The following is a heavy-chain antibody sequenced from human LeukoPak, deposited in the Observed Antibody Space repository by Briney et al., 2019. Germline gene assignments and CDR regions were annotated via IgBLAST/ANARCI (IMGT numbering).Heavy chain of an antibody. CDR2: INPSGGST. J-gene: IGHJ4*02. CDR1: GYTFTSYY. V-gene: IGHV1-46*01. D-gene: IGHD6-6*01. Sequence: ASVKVSCKASGYTFTSYYMHWVRQAPGQGLEWMGIINPSGGSTSYAQKFQGRVTITTDESTSTAYMELSSLRSEDTAVYYCASPSVGSSSFHFDYWGQGTLVTVSS. CDR3: ASPSVGSSSFHFDY.